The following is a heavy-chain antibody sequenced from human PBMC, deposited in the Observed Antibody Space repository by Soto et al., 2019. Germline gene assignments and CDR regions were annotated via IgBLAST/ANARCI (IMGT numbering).Heavy chain of an antibody. CDR2: ISSSSSYI. V-gene: IGHV3-21*01. J-gene: IGHJ6*02. Sequence: GGSLRLSCAASGFTFSSYSMNWVRQARGKGLEWVSSISSSSSYIYYADSVKGRFTISRDNAKNSLYLQMNSLRAEDTAVYYCARDYKVADSNSYYYYGMDVWGQGTTVTVSS. D-gene: IGHD4-4*01. CDR1: GFTFSSYS. CDR3: ARDYKVADSNSYYYYGMDV.